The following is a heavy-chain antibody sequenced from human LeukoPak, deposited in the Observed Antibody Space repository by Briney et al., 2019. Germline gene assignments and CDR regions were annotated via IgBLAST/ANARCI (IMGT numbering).Heavy chain of an antibody. Sequence: SGRSLRLSCAASGFTSSSYGMHWVRQAPGKGLEWVAVISYDGSNKYYADSVKGRFTISRDNSKNTLYLQMNSLRAEDTAVYYCAKALRRDGYTGGSFDYWGQGTLVTVSS. CDR2: ISYDGSNK. D-gene: IGHD5-24*01. CDR3: AKALRRDGYTGGSFDY. J-gene: IGHJ4*02. V-gene: IGHV3-30*18. CDR1: GFTSSSYG.